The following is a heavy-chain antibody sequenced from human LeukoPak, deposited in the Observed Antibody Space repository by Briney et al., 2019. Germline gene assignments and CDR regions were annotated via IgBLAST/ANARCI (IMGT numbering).Heavy chain of an antibody. CDR2: IYYSGST. J-gene: IGHJ4*02. CDR3: ARVPVTHPGPPTVFG. V-gene: IGHV4-59*01. CDR1: GGSISSYY. Sequence: SETLSLTCTVSGGSISSYYWSWIRQPPGKGLEWIGYIYYSGSTNYNPSLKSRVTISVDTSRNQFSLKLSSVTAADTAVYYCARVPVTHPGPPTVFGWGQGTLVTVSS. D-gene: IGHD3-3*01.